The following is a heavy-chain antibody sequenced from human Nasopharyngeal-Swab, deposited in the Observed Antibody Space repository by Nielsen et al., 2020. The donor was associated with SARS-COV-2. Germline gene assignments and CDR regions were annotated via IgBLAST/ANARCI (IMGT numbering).Heavy chain of an antibody. V-gene: IGHV3-15*01. J-gene: IGHJ6*02. D-gene: IGHD4-17*01. CDR3: GYYGDEYYYYYYGMDV. Sequence: GESLKISCAASGFTFSNAWMSWVRQAPGKGLEWGGRIKSKTDGGTTDYAAPVKGRFTISRDDSKNTLYLQMNSLKTEDTAVYYCGYYGDEYYYYYYGMDVWGQGTTVTVSS. CDR1: GFTFSNAW. CDR2: IKSKTDGGTT.